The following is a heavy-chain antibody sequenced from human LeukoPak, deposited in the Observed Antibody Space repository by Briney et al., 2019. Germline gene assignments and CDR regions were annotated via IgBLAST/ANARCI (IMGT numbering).Heavy chain of an antibody. V-gene: IGHV3-23*01. CDR1: GFTFSSYA. J-gene: IGHJ4*02. CDR3: TTRSPARYCSDGACYSSADY. Sequence: GGSLRLSCAASGFTFSSYAMSWVRQAPGKGLEWVSAISGSGGSTYYADSVKGRFTISRDNSKNTLYLQMNSLRAGDTAMYYCTTRSPARYCSDGACYSSADYWGQGTLVTVSS. CDR2: ISGSGGST. D-gene: IGHD2-15*01.